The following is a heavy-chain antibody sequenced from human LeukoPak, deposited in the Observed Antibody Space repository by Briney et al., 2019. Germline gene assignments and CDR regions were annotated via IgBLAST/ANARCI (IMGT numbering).Heavy chain of an antibody. CDR1: GFTFSSYS. CDR2: ISSSSSTI. Sequence: GGSLRLSCAASGFTFSSYSMNWVRQAPGKGLEWVSYISSSSSTIYYADSVKGRFTISRDNAKNSLYLQMNSLRAEDTAVYYCARESDFWSGAYYYYYYMDVWGKGTTVTVSS. J-gene: IGHJ6*03. D-gene: IGHD3-3*01. V-gene: IGHV3-48*01. CDR3: ARESDFWSGAYYYYYYMDV.